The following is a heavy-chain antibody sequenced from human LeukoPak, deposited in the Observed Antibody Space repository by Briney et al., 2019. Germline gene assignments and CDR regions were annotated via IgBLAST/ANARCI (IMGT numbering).Heavy chain of an antibody. J-gene: IGHJ1*01. CDR1: GFTFSNYA. CDR2: ISASGGTT. V-gene: IGHV3-23*01. D-gene: IGHD2-8*02. CDR3: AKDLLNTGGGMNG. Sequence: GGSLRLSCTASGFTFSNYAMNWVRLAPGKGLEWVSVISASGGTTDYADFVKGRFTFSRDNSKNTLFLQMKSLSAEDTAIYYCAKDLLNTGGGMNGWG.